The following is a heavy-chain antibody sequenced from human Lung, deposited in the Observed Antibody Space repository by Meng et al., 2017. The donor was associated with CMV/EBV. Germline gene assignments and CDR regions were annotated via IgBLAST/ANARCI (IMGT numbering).Heavy chain of an antibody. V-gene: IGHV5-51*01. D-gene: IGHD3-3*01. CDR2: INPADSNT. CDR1: GSAFTTYW. Sequence: GGSXRLXCKTSGSAFTTYWVGWVRQKPGKGLEWMGIINPADSNTRYSPSFQGQVTISADKSTSTAYLQWSSLRASDTAMYYCVRGTLRFLEWFEGGWFDPWXQGTPVTVSS. J-gene: IGHJ5*02. CDR3: VRGTLRFLEWFEGGWFDP.